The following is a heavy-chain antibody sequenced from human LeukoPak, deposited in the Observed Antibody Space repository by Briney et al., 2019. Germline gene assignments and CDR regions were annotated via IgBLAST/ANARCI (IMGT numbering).Heavy chain of an antibody. Sequence: PGGSLRLSCAAPGFTFSSYWMSWVRQAPGKGLEWVANIKQDGSEKNYVGSVKGRFTISRDNAKNSLDLQMNSLRAEDTAVYYCARAGGYASSWAYWGQGTLVTVSS. CDR2: IKQDGSEK. CDR1: GFTFSSYW. D-gene: IGHD5-12*01. CDR3: ARAGGYASSWAY. V-gene: IGHV3-7*01. J-gene: IGHJ4*02.